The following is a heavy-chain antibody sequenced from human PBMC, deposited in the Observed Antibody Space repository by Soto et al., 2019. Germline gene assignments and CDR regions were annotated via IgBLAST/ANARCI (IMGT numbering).Heavy chain of an antibody. D-gene: IGHD2-8*01. CDR2: INPKSGGT. CDR1: GYTFTDYH. CDR3: ARGDSTDCSNGVCSFFYNHDMDV. J-gene: IGHJ6*02. V-gene: IGHV1-2*04. Sequence: ASVQVSCKASGYTFTDYHIHWVREPPRQGLEWLGRINPKSGGTSTAQKFQGWVTMTTDTYISTASMELTRLTSDDTAIYYCARGDSTDCSNGVCSFFYNHDMDVWGQGTTVTVSS.